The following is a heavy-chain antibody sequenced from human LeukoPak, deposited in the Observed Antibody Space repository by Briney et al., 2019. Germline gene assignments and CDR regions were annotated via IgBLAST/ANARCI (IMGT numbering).Heavy chain of an antibody. CDR3: ARDFSSYYGSGSYYEP. V-gene: IGHV3-23*01. CDR2: ISGSGGST. J-gene: IGHJ5*02. D-gene: IGHD3-10*01. CDR1: GFTFSTYG. Sequence: GGSLRLSCVASGFTFSTYGMSWVRQAPGKGLEWVSAISGSGGSTYYADSVKGRFTISRDNSKNTLYLQMNSLRAEDTAVYYCARDFSSYYGSGSYYEPWGQGTLVTVSS.